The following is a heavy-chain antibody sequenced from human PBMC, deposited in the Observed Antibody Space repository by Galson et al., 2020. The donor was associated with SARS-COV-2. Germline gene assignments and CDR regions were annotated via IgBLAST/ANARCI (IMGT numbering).Heavy chain of an antibody. CDR1: VCSIISGAYY. J-gene: IGHJ4*02. V-gene: IGHV4-61*02. Sequence: SETLSLTCTVAVCSIISGAYYLSWIRQPAGKVLEWIWRIYTTTGRTNYNPSLKSRVTISVDTSKNQFSLRLTSVTAADTAVYYCARESRWDLYFDFWGQGTLVTVSS. CDR2: IYTTTGRT. CDR3: ARESRWDLYFDF. D-gene: IGHD1-26*01.